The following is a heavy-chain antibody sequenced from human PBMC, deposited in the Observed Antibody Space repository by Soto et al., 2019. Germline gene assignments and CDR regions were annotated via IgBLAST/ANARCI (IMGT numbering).Heavy chain of an antibody. D-gene: IGHD2-8*01. Sequence: GGSLRLSCAASGFTFSSYGMHWVRQAPGKGLEWVAVIWYDGSNKYYADSVKGRFTISRENSKNTLYLQMNSLRAEDTAVYYCARDKRSFNALGYYYYMDVWGKGTTVTVSS. CDR1: GFTFSSYG. J-gene: IGHJ6*03. CDR3: ARDKRSFNALGYYYYMDV. CDR2: IWYDGSNK. V-gene: IGHV3-33*01.